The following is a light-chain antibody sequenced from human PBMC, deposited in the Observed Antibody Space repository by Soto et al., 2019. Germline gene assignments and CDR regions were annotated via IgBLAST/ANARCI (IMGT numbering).Light chain of an antibody. J-gene: IGLJ2*01. CDR2: EVS. CDR1: STDISAYNS. V-gene: IGLV2-14*01. CDR3: SSYTTTSTLV. Sequence: QSALTQPASVSGSPGQSITISCIGTSTDISAYNSVSWYQQHPGKAPKLMIYEVSYRPSGVSNRFSGSKSGNTASLTISGLQTEDEAAYYCSSYTTTSTLVFGGGTKLTVL.